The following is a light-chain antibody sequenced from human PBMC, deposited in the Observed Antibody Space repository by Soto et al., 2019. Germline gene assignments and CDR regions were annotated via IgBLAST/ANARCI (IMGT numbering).Light chain of an antibody. CDR3: QSYDSSLSGYV. J-gene: IGLJ1*01. Sequence: QSVLTQPPSVSGAPGQRVTISCTGSSSNIGSGYDVHWYQQLPGTAPKLIIYGNSNRPSGVPDRFSGSKSGTSASLDITGLQAEDEADYYCQSYDSSLSGYVFGTGTKLTVL. CDR2: GNS. V-gene: IGLV1-40*01. CDR1: SSNIGSGYD.